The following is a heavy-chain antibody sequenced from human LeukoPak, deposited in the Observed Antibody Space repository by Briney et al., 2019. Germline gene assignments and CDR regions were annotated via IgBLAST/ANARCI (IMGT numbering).Heavy chain of an antibody. D-gene: IGHD3-10*01. CDR3: AREVAHYGSGSYYLHYGMDV. CDR1: GYTFTSYY. J-gene: IGHJ6*02. CDR2: INPSGGST. V-gene: IGHV1-46*01. Sequence: ASVKVSCKASGYTFTSYYMHWVRQAPGQGLEWMGIINPSGGSTSYAQKFQGRVTMTRDTSTSTVYMELSSLRSEDTAVYYCAREVAHYGSGSYYLHYGMDVWGQGTTVTVSS.